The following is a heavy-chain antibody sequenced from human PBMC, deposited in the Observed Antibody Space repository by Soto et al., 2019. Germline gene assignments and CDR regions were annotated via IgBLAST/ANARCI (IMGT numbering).Heavy chain of an antibody. CDR1: GGSIKNYY. V-gene: IGHV4-59*01. CDR3: ARDRGADGYSYGYYYYYGVDV. J-gene: IGHJ6*02. CDR2: VYYTGST. D-gene: IGHD5-18*01. Sequence: PSETLSLTCTVSGGSIKNYYWSWIRQPPGKGLEWIGYVYYTGSTNYSPSLKSRVTISLDTSKNQFSLELRSVTAADTAVYYCARDRGADGYSYGYYYYYGVDVWGQGTTVTVSS.